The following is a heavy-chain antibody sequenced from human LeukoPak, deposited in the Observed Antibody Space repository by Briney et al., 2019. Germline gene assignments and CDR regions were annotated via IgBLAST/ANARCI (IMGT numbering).Heavy chain of an antibody. CDR2: IYHSGST. J-gene: IGHJ4*02. CDR3: ARVRGHCSSTSCYANPREV. Sequence: PSETLSLTCTVSGYSISSGYYWGWIRQPPGKGLEWIGSIYHSGSTNYNPSLKSRVTISVDKSKNQFSLKLSSVTAADTAVYYCARVRGHCSSTSCYANPREVWGQGTLVTVSS. D-gene: IGHD2-2*01. V-gene: IGHV4-38-2*02. CDR1: GYSISSGYY.